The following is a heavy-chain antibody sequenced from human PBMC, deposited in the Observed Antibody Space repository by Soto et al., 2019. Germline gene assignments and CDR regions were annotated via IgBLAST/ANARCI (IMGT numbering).Heavy chain of an antibody. CDR3: ARGLEGYYYDRIGSTFDY. CDR2: ISSSSSII. D-gene: IGHD3-22*01. Sequence: EVQLVESGGGLVQPGGSLRLSCAASGFTFSSYSMNWVRQAPGKGLEWVSYISSSSSIIYYADSVKGRFTISRDNAKNSLYLQMNSLRDEDTAVYYCARGLEGYYYDRIGSTFDYRGQGTLVTVTS. V-gene: IGHV3-48*02. CDR1: GFTFSSYS. J-gene: IGHJ4*02.